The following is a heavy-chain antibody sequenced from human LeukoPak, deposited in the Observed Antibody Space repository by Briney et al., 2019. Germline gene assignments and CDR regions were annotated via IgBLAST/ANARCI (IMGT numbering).Heavy chain of an antibody. CDR3: ARVLSWSSLDY. D-gene: IGHD2-8*02. J-gene: IGHJ4*02. V-gene: IGHV1-2*02. CDR2: INPNSGGT. CDR1: GYTFTGYY. Sequence: ASVKVSCKASGYTFTGYYMHWVRQAPGQGLGWMGWINPNSGGTNYAQKFQGRVTMTRDTSISTAYMELSRLGSDDTAVYYCARVLSWSSLDYWGQGTLVTVSS.